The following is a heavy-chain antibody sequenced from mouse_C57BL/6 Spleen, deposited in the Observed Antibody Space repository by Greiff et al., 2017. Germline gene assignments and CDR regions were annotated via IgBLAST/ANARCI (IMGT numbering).Heavy chain of an antibody. CDR1: GFSLTSYG. CDR2: IWSGGST. CDR3: ARNRGDYDVYFDY. V-gene: IGHV2-2*01. Sequence: VMLVESGPGLVQPSQSLSITCTVSGFSLTSYGVHWVRQSPGKGLEWLGVIWSGGSTDYNAAFISRLSISKDNSKSQVFLKMNSLQADDTAIYYCARNRGDYDVYFDYWGQGTTLTVSS. J-gene: IGHJ2*01. D-gene: IGHD2-4*01.